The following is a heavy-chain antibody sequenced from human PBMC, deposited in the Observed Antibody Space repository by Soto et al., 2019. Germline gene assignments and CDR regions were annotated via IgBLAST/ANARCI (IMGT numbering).Heavy chain of an antibody. D-gene: IGHD4-17*01. V-gene: IGHV4-30-2*01. Sequence: QLQLQESGSGLVKPSQTLSLTCAVSGGSISSGGYSWSWIRQPPGKGLEWIGYIYHSGSTYYNPSLKRRVTTSVDRSKNQFRLKLSSLTAADTAVYYCARGGRWTPVGCDSWGQATLVTVSS. J-gene: IGHJ4*02. CDR2: IYHSGST. CDR3: ARGGRWTPVGCDS. CDR1: GGSISSGGYS.